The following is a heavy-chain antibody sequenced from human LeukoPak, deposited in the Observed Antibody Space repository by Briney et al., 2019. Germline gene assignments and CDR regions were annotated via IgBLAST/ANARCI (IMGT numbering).Heavy chain of an antibody. CDR3: ARLVVVNANYWSFDL. Sequence: GESLKISCKSSGYTLTSYWIGWVRQMPGKGLDWMGIIHPGDSDTRYSPSLQGPVTISVDKSVNTAYLQWSSLKASDSGIYFCARLVVVNANYWSFDLWGRGTQVTVSS. J-gene: IGHJ2*01. V-gene: IGHV5-51*01. CDR1: GYTLTSYW. D-gene: IGHD2-21*01. CDR2: IHPGDSDT.